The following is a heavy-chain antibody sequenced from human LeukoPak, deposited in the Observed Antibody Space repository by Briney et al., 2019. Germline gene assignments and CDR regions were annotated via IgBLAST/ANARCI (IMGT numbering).Heavy chain of an antibody. D-gene: IGHD2-15*01. CDR1: GFSFTSYW. J-gene: IGHJ3*02. Sequence: GGSLRLSCVASGFSFTSYWMSWVRQASGKDLEFVANINQDAGTTNYVDSVKGRFTISRDNAENSLYLQMSSLRAEDTALYYCARDPGWSSFDIWGQGIMVTVSS. CDR2: INQDAGTT. V-gene: IGHV3-7*03. CDR3: ARDPGWSSFDI.